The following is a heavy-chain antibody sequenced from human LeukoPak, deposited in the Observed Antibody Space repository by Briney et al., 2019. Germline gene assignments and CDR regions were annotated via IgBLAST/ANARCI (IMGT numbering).Heavy chain of an antibody. CDR1: GSTFSSYA. J-gene: IGHJ4*02. CDR2: ISYDGSNK. CDR3: ARGLLYYSYAPYYFDS. V-gene: IGHV3-30*04. D-gene: IGHD5-18*01. Sequence: GGSLRLSCAASGSTFSSYAMHWVRQAPGKGLEWVAVISYDGSNKYYADSVKGRFTISRDNSKNTLYLQMNSLRAEDTAVYYCARGLLYYSYAPYYFDSWWQGTLVTVSS.